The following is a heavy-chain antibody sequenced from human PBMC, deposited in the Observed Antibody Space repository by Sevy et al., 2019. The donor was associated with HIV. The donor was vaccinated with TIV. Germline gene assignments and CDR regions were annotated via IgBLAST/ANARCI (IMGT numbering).Heavy chain of an antibody. CDR2: IHSDDTT. Sequence: GGSLRLSCAASGFTVNSNYMTWVRQAPGKGLEGVSVIHSDDTTYHAESVKDRVTISRDNFKNTLYLHMSSLIAEDTAVYYCARGKSGYGYALNYWGQGTLVTVSS. V-gene: IGHV3-66*01. CDR1: GFTVNSNY. D-gene: IGHD5-18*01. CDR3: ARGKSGYGYALNY. J-gene: IGHJ4*02.